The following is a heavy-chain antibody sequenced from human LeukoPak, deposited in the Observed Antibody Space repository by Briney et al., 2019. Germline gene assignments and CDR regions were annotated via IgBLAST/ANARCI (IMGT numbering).Heavy chain of an antibody. D-gene: IGHD2-2*01. CDR3: AKEDLGPAATYYYYYYGMDV. Sequence: GGSLRLSCAASGFTFSSYAMSWVRQAPGKGLEWVSAISGSGGSTYYADSVKGRFTISRDNSKNTLYLQMNSLRAEDTAVYYCAKEDLGPAATYYYYYYGMDVWGQGTTVTVSS. V-gene: IGHV3-23*01. CDR1: GFTFSSYA. CDR2: ISGSGGST. J-gene: IGHJ6*02.